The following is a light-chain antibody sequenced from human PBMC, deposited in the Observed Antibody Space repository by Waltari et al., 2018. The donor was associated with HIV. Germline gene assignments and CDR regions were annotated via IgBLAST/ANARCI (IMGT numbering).Light chain of an antibody. CDR1: SSDFGSYYL. CDR2: EVS. CDR3: CSYAGSSTFVV. J-gene: IGLJ2*01. Sequence: QSALTQPASVSGSPGQSITISCPGTSSDFGSYYLVSGYQQHPGKAPKLMIYEVSKRPSGVSNRFSGSKSGNTASLTISGLQAEDEADYYCCSYAGSSTFVVFGGGTKLTVL. V-gene: IGLV2-23*02.